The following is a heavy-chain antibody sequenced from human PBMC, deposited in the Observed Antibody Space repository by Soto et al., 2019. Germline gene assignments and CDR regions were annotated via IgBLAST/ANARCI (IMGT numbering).Heavy chain of an antibody. CDR3: ARGVYSSSSDWFDP. CDR1: GGSFSGYY. J-gene: IGHJ5*02. V-gene: IGHV4-34*01. Sequence: SETLSLTCAVYGGSFSGYYWSWIRQPPGKGLEWIGEINHSGSTNYNPSLKSRVTISVDTSKNQFSLKLSSVTAADTAVYYCARGVYSSSSDWFDPWGQGTLVTVSS. D-gene: IGHD6-6*01. CDR2: INHSGST.